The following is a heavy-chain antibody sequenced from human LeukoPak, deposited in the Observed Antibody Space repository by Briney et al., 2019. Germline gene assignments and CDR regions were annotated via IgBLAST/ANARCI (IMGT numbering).Heavy chain of an antibody. CDR2: INPNSGGT. V-gene: IGHV1-2*06. CDR3: ARSTVASSPDY. Sequence: GASVKVSCKASGYTFTSYDINWVRQATGQGLEWMGRINPNSGGTNYAQKFQGRVTMTRDTSISTAYMELSRLRSDDTAVYYCARSTVASSPDYWGQGTLVTVSS. D-gene: IGHD1-14*01. CDR1: GYTFTSYD. J-gene: IGHJ4*02.